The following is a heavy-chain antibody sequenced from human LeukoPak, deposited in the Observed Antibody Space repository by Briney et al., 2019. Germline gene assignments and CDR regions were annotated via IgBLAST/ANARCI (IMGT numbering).Heavy chain of an antibody. V-gene: IGHV4-59*12. Sequence: PPETLSLTCTVSGGSISTYYWSWIRQPPGKGLEWIGYIYHSGSTYYNPSLKSRVTISVDRSKNQFSLKLSSVTAADTAVYYCARDSEQQLVPWGQGTLVTVSS. CDR2: IYHSGST. J-gene: IGHJ5*02. CDR1: GGSISTYY. CDR3: ARDSEQQLVP. D-gene: IGHD6-13*01.